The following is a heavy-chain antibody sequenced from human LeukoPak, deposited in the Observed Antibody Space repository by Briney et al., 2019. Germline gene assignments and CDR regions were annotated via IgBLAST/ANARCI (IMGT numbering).Heavy chain of an antibody. V-gene: IGHV3-74*01. CDR3: ARSLLD. J-gene: IGHJ4*01. CDR2: IDSDGSTT. Sequence: GGSLRLSCAATGFTYSTHWMHWVRQAPGKGLVWVSQIDSDGSTTSYADSVEGRFNISRDNAKNTVYLQMNRLGAEDTAVYYCARSLLDWGHGTLVTVSS. CDR1: GFTYSTHW. D-gene: IGHD2-21*01.